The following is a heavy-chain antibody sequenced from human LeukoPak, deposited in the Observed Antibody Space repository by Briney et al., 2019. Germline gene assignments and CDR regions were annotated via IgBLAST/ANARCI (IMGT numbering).Heavy chain of an antibody. CDR3: ARDKYYGSGAFDI. Sequence: SETLSLTCTVSGGSISSYYWSWIRQPPGKGLEWIGYIYYSGSTYYNPSLKSRVTISVDTSKHQFSLKLSSVTAADTAVYYCARDKYYGSGAFDIWGQGTMVTVSS. CDR2: IYYSGST. D-gene: IGHD3-10*01. V-gene: IGHV4-59*06. J-gene: IGHJ3*02. CDR1: GGSISSYY.